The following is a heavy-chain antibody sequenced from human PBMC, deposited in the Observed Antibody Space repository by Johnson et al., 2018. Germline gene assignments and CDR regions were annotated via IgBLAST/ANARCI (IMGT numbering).Heavy chain of an antibody. CDR1: GFTFSSYG. CDR3: AKDVRAGAYCYASMDV. V-gene: IGHV3-30*18. Sequence: QVQLVESGGGVVQPGRSLRLFCAASGFTFSSYGMHWVRQAPGKGLEWVAVTSYDGSNKYYADSVKGRFTISRDNSKNTLYLQMNSLRAEDTAVYDCAKDVRAGAYCYASMDVLGKGTTVTVSS. J-gene: IGHJ6*03. CDR2: TSYDGSNK. D-gene: IGHD6-13*01.